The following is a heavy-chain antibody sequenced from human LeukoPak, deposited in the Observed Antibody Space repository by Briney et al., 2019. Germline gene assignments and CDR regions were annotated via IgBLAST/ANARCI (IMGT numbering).Heavy chain of an antibody. D-gene: IGHD3-3*01. Sequence: GGSLRLSCAASGFTFSSYGMSWVRQAPGKGLEWVSAISGSGGTTYYADSAKGRFTISRDNSMNTLYLQMNSLRAEDMAVYYCANSPLFRVVDYTNWFDPWGQGTLVTVSS. CDR3: ANSPLFRVVDYTNWFDP. V-gene: IGHV3-23*01. CDR2: ISGSGGTT. CDR1: GFTFSSYG. J-gene: IGHJ5*02.